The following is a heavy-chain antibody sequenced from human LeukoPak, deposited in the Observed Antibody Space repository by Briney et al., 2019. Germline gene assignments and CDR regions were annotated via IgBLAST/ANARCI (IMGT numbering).Heavy chain of an antibody. CDR2: ISGSGGST. D-gene: IGHD4-17*01. V-gene: IGHV3-23*01. CDR3: AKEETMSTVTTYCDY. CDR1: GFTFSSYA. Sequence: SGGSLRLSSAASGFTFSSYAMSWVRQAPGKGLEWVSAISGSGGSTYYADSVKGRFTISRDNSKNTLYLQMNSLRAEDTAVYYCAKEETMSTVTTYCDYWGQGTLVTVSS. J-gene: IGHJ4*02.